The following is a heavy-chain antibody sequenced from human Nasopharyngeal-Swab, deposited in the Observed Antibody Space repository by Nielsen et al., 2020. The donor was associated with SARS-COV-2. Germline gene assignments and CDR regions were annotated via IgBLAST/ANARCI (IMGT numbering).Heavy chain of an antibody. CDR1: GDNFTTYG. CDR3: ARDSRRHCSNEICPYFDY. CDR2: ISTFNDEP. J-gene: IGHJ4*02. V-gene: IGHV1-18*04. Sequence: ASVKVSCKTSGDNFTTYGFSWVRQAPGQGLEWMAWISTFNDEPNSAPNFQGRLTMTKEIFTGTVYMELRSLRSDDTAVYFCARDSRRHCSNEICPYFDYWGQGTLVTVSS. D-gene: IGHD2-8*01.